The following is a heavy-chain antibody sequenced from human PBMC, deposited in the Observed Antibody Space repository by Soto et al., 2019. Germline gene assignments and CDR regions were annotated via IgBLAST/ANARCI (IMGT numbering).Heavy chain of an antibody. CDR2: ISGSGDST. CDR1: GFTFSSYA. J-gene: IGHJ6*02. Sequence: PGGSLRLSCAASGFTFSSYAMSWVRQAPGKGLEWVEGISGSGDSTYYADSVKGRFTVSRDNSKNTLYLQMNSLRAEDTAVYYCARECYSDPSGSSPRYYCYYGMDVWGQGTTVTVSS. CDR3: ARECYSDPSGSSPRYYCYYGMDV. V-gene: IGHV3-23*01. D-gene: IGHD1-26*01.